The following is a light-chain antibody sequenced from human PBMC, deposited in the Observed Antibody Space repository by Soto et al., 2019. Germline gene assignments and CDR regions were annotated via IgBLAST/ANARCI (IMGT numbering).Light chain of an antibody. CDR1: QSVSSSY. V-gene: IGKV3-20*01. CDR2: GAS. Sequence: EIVLTQSPGTLSLSPGERATLSCRASQSVSSSYLAWYQQKPGQAPRLLIYGASSRATGIPARFSGSGSGTDFTLTISRREPEDFAVYYCQQYGRSPLTFGGGTQVASK. CDR3: QQYGRSPLT. J-gene: IGKJ4*01.